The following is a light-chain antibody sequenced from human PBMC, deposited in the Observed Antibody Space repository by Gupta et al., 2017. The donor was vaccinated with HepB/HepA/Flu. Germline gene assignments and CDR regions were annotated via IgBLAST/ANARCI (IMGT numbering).Light chain of an antibody. Sequence: QPVLTQPPSVSGAPGSRVTISSPGSISNIGAGYDVHCYQQLPGTAPKLLIYGNTNRPSGVPDRFAGSKSGTSASLAITGLQAEDEADYYCQSYDSSLIVPYCFGTGTRVTVL. CDR3: QSYDSSLIVPYC. J-gene: IGLJ1*01. V-gene: IGLV1-40*01. CDR1: ISNIGAGYD. CDR2: GNT.